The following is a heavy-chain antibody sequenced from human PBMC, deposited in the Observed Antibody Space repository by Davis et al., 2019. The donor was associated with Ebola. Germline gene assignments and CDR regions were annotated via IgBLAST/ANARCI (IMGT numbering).Heavy chain of an antibody. CDR2: ISAYNGNT. CDR3: ARDLGFGSGSSNFDS. J-gene: IGHJ4*02. V-gene: IGHV1-18*01. Sequence: ASVKVSCKASGYTFTSYGISWVRQAPGQGLEWMGWISAYNGNTNYAQKLQGRVTMTTDTSTSTAYMELRSLTSDDTAVYYCARDLGFGSGSSNFDSWGQGTLVTVSS. D-gene: IGHD3-10*01. CDR1: GYTFTSYG.